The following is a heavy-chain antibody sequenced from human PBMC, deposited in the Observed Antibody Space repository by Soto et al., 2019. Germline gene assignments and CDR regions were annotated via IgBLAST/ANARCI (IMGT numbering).Heavy chain of an antibody. J-gene: IGHJ4*02. Sequence: TLSLTCTVSGGSISSYYWSWIRQPPGKGLEWIGYIYYSGSTNYNPSLKSRVTISVDTSKNQFSLKLSSVTAADTAVYYCARIKGGIADLYYFDYWGQGTLVTVSS. CDR1: GGSISSYY. V-gene: IGHV4-59*01. D-gene: IGHD6-13*01. CDR2: IYYSGST. CDR3: ARIKGGIADLYYFDY.